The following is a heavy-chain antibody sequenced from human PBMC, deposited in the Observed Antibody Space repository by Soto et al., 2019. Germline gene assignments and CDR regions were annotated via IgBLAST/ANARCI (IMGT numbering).Heavy chain of an antibody. D-gene: IGHD5-12*01. CDR1: GGSISSSSYY. CDR3: ASLVEMATIVY. J-gene: IGHJ4*02. Sequence: QLQLQESGPGLVKPSETLSLTCTVSGGSISSSSYYWGWIRQPPGKGLDWIGSIYYSGSTYYNPSLKSRVTISVYTSKNQFSLKLSSVTAAVTAVYYCASLVEMATIVYWGQGTLVNVSS. V-gene: IGHV4-39*01. CDR2: IYYSGST.